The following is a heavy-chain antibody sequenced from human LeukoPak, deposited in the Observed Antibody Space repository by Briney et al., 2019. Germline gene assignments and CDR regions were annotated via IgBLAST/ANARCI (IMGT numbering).Heavy chain of an antibody. CDR3: ARDWLSNPHSSGYYYFDY. V-gene: IGHV3-21*01. D-gene: IGHD3-22*01. CDR1: GFTFSGYS. Sequence: GGSLRLSCAASGFTFSGYSMNWVRQAPGKGLEWVSSISGSGTYIYYADSVKGRFTISRDNAKNSLYLQMNSLRAEDTAVYYCARDWLSNPHSSGYYYFDYWGQGTLVTVSS. CDR2: ISGSGTYI. J-gene: IGHJ4*02.